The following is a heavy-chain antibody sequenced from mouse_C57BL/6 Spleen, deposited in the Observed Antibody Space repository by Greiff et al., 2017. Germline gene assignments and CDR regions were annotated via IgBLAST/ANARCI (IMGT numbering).Heavy chain of an antibody. V-gene: IGHV5-16*01. CDR2: INYDGSST. D-gene: IGHD3-3*01. CDR1: GFTFSDYY. Sequence: VQLKESEGGLVQPGSSMKLSCTASGFTFSDYYMAWVRQVPEKGLEWVANINYDGSSTYYLDSLKSRFIISRDNAKNILYLQMSSLKSEDTATYYCAREGDVGYFDYWGQGTTLTVSS. CDR3: AREGDVGYFDY. J-gene: IGHJ2*01.